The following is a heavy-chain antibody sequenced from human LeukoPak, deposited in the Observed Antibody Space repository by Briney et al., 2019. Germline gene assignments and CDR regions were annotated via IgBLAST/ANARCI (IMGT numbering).Heavy chain of an antibody. CDR3: ARWDDYGDGPDY. J-gene: IGHJ4*02. CDR2: IYHSGST. D-gene: IGHD4-17*01. V-gene: IGHV4-30-2*03. CDR1: GGSISSGGYS. Sequence: SETLSLTCAVSGGSISSGGYSWSWIRQPPGKGLGWIGSIYHSGSTYYNPSLKSRVTISVDTSKNQFSLKLSSVTAADTAVYYCARWDDYGDGPDYWGQGTLVTVSS.